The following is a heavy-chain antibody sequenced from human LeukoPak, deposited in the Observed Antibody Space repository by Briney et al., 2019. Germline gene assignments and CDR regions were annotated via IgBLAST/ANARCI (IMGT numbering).Heavy chain of an antibody. Sequence: GGSLRLSCAVSGLTFSSYAMSWVRQSPGKGLEWVSTVGSSGSATFYADSVKGRFAISRDNSKNTLYLQMDSLSAEDTAIYYCATIERFGDWGQGTLVTVSS. D-gene: IGHD3-16*01. V-gene: IGHV3-23*01. CDR2: VGSSGSAT. J-gene: IGHJ4*02. CDR1: GLTFSSYA. CDR3: ATIERFGD.